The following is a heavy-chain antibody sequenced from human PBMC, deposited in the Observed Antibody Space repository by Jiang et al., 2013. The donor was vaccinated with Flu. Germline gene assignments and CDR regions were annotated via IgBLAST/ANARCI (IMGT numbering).Heavy chain of an antibody. J-gene: IGHJ4*02. V-gene: IGHV3-11*01. CDR3: ARDGGDIVATIPFFDY. CDR2: ISSSGSTI. CDR1: GFTFSDYY. Sequence: SLRLSCAASGFTFSDYYMSWIRQAPGKGLEWVSYISSSGSTIYYADSVKGRFTISRDNAKNSLYLQMNSLRAEDTAVYYCARDGGDIVATIPFFDYWGQGTLVTVSS. D-gene: IGHD5-12*01.